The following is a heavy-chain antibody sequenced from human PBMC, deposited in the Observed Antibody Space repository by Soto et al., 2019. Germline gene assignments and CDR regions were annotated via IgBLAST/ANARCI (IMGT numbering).Heavy chain of an antibody. CDR3: ARGRRVRYFDWLSSFDY. Sequence: SVKVSCKASGGTFSSYAISWVRQAPGQGLEWMGGIIPIFGTANYAQKFQGRVTITADESTSTAYMELSSLRSEDTAVYYCARGRRVRYFDWLSSFDYWGQGTLVTVSS. V-gene: IGHV1-69*13. CDR1: GGTFSSYA. D-gene: IGHD3-9*01. J-gene: IGHJ4*02. CDR2: IIPIFGTA.